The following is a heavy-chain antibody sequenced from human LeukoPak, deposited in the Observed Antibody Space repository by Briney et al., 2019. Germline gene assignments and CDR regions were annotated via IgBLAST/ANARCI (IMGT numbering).Heavy chain of an antibody. V-gene: IGHV1-2*06. D-gene: IGHD6-19*01. J-gene: IGHJ4*02. CDR2: INPNSGGT. Sequence: ASVKVSCKASGYTFTGYYMHWVRQAPGQGLEWMGRINPNSGGTNYAQKFQGRVTMTRDTSISTAYMELSRLRSDDTAVYHCAREAVAGCSDYWGQGTLVTVSS. CDR3: AREAVAGCSDY. CDR1: GYTFTGYY.